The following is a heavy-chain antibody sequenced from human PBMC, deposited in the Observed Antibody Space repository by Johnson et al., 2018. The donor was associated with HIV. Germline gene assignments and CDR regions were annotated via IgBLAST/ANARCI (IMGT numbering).Heavy chain of an antibody. CDR2: LDWNSGNI. J-gene: IGHJ3*01. V-gene: IGHV3-9*01. D-gene: IGHD6-13*01. CDR1: GFTFDDYA. Sequence: VQLVESGVNLVQPGRSLRLSCAASGFTFDDYAIQWVRQAPGKGLAWVSGLDWNSGNIGNTDSVKGRFTISRDNSKNTLYLQMNSLRAEDTAVYYCSRPWGASSSPDSFDLWGQGTVVTVSS. CDR3: SRPWGASSSPDSFDL.